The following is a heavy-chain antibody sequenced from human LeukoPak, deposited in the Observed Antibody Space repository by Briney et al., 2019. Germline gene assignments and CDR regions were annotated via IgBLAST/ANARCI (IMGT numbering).Heavy chain of an antibody. V-gene: IGHV4-34*01. J-gene: IGHJ3*02. CDR2: INHSGST. D-gene: IGHD5-18*01. CDR3: ARKDTAMATGRAFDI. CDR1: GGSFSGYY. Sequence: SETLSLTCAVYGGSFSGYYWSWIRQPPGKGLEWIGEINHSGSTNYNPSLKSRVTIPVDTSKNQFSLKLSSVTAADTAVYYFARKDTAMATGRAFDIWGQGTMVTVSS.